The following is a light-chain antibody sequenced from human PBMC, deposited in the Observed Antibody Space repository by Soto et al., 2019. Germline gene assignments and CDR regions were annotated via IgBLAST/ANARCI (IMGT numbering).Light chain of an antibody. V-gene: IGKV3-20*01. CDR2: GAS. CDR3: QQYGSSPPWT. CDR1: QSVSSSY. J-gene: IGKJ1*01. Sequence: EIVLTQSPGTLSLSPGERVTLSCRASQSVSSSYLAWYQQKPGQAPRLLIYGASSRATGIPERFSGSGSGTDFTLTISRLEPEDFAVYYCQQYGSSPPWTFGQGTKVEIK.